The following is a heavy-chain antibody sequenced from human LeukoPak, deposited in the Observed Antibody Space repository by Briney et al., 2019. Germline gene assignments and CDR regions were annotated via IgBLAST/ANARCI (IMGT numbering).Heavy chain of an antibody. CDR3: ARVSDGDYVFDY. J-gene: IGHJ4*02. Sequence: SETLSLTCTVSGGSISSSSYYWGWIRQPPGKGLEWIGSIYYSGSTNYNLSLKSRVTISVDKSKNQFSLKLSSVTAADTAVYYCARVSDGDYVFDYWGQGTLVTVSS. CDR1: GGSISSSSYY. V-gene: IGHV4-39*07. D-gene: IGHD4-17*01. CDR2: IYYSGST.